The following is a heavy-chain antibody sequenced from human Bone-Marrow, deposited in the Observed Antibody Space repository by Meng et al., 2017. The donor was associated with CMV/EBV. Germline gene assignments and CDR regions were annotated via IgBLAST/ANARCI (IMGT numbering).Heavy chain of an antibody. Sequence: GESLKISCKASGYTFTGYYMHWVRQAPGQGLEWMGWINPNSGGTNYAQKFQGRVTMTRDTSISTAYMELSRLRSDDTAVYYCARDQVYYYDSGFGGDYYGMDVWGQGTTVTVSS. V-gene: IGHV1-2*02. D-gene: IGHD3-22*01. CDR2: INPNSGGT. J-gene: IGHJ6*02. CDR3: ARDQVYYYDSGFGGDYYGMDV. CDR1: GYTFTGYY.